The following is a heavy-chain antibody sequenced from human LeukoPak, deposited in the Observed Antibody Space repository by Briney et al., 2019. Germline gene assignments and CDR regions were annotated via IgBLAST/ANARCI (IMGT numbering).Heavy chain of an antibody. Sequence: SETLSLTCAVYGGSFSGYYWSWIRQPPGKGLEWIGEINHSGSTNYNPSLKSRVTISVDTSKNQFSLKLSSVTAADTAVYYCASLKGGNNRDMDVWGQGTTVTVSS. CDR1: GGSFSGYY. CDR3: ASLKGGNNRDMDV. D-gene: IGHD1/OR15-1a*01. CDR2: INHSGST. V-gene: IGHV4-34*01. J-gene: IGHJ6*02.